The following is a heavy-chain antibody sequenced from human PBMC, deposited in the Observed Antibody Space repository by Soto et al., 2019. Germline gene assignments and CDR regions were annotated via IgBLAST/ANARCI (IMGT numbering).Heavy chain of an antibody. CDR1: GFSLSTSGVG. J-gene: IGHJ4*02. CDR3: AHRPSYCSGGSCYPGFDY. D-gene: IGHD2-15*01. V-gene: IGHV2-5*02. Sequence: SGPTLVNPTQTLTLTCTFSGFSLSTSGVGVGWIRQPPGKALEWLALIYWDDDKRYSPSLKSRLTITKDTSKNQVVLTMTNMDPVDTATYYCAHRPSYCSGGSCYPGFDYSGQATLVTVS. CDR2: IYWDDDK.